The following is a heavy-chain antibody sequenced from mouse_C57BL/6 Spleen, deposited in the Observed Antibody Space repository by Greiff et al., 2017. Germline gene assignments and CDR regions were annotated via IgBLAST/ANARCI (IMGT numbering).Heavy chain of an antibody. D-gene: IGHD1-1*01. V-gene: IGHV1-82*01. J-gene: IGHJ2*01. Sequence: QVQLQQSGPELVKPGASVKFSCKASGYAFSSSWMNWVKQRPGKGLEWIGRIPPGDGGTNYNGKFKGKATLTADQSSSTTYMQLSSLTSEGAAVYFCAGYGSSYAIDYWGQGTTLTVSS. CDR3: AGYGSSYAIDY. CDR1: GYAFSSSW. CDR2: IPPGDGGT.